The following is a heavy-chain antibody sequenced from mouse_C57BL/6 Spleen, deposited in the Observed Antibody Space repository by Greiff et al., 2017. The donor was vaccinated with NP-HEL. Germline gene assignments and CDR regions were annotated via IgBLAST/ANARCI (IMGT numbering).Heavy chain of an antibody. CDR2: IYPGDGDT. Sequence: QVQLQQPGPELVKPGASVKISCKASGYAFSSSWMNWVKQRPGKGLEWIGRIYPGDGDTNYNGKFKGKATLTADNSSSTAYMQLSSLTSEDSAVYFCARYPSTIVAAGAMDYWGQGTSVTVSS. CDR1: GYAFSSSW. J-gene: IGHJ4*01. D-gene: IGHD2-12*01. V-gene: IGHV1-82*01. CDR3: ARYPSTIVAAGAMDY.